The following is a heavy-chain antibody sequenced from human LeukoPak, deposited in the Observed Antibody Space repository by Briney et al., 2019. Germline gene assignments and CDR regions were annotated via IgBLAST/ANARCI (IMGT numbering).Heavy chain of an antibody. CDR1: GGSFSTYY. V-gene: IGHV4-59*01. CDR3: ARDSGYDSDAFAI. CDR2: VFYSGNT. J-gene: IGHJ3*02. Sequence: SETLSLTCTVSGGSFSTYYWSWIRQPPGRGLEWIGYVFYSGNTRYNPSLKSRVSISIDTSKNQFSLKLSSVTAADTAVYYCARDSGYDSDAFAIWGQGTVVTVSS. D-gene: IGHD5-12*01.